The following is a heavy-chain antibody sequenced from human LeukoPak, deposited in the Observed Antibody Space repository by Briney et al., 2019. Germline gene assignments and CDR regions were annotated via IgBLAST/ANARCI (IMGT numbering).Heavy chain of an antibody. J-gene: IGHJ5*01. CDR1: GGSFSGYY. V-gene: IGHV4-34*01. CDR2: IYYSGNT. D-gene: IGHD5-24*01. CDR3: ARGGRDGYKPNWFDP. Sequence: SETLSLTCAVHGGSFSGYYWGWIRQPPGKGLEWIGSIYYSGNTYYNSSLKSRVTISVDTSKNQFSLKLSSVTAADTAVYYCARGGRDGYKPNWFDPWGQGTLVTVSS.